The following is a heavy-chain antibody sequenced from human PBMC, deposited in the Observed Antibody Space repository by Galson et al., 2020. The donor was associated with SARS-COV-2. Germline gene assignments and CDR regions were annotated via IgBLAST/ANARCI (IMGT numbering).Heavy chain of an antibody. Sequence: HGESLKISCKGSGYSFTSYWISWVRQMPGKGLEWMGRIDPSDSYTNYSPSFQGHVTISADKSISTAYLQWSSLKASDTAMYYCAKHGNYYGWGSYSAYYSMVVWGKGTPVTVSS. J-gene: IGHJ6*03. CDR2: IDPSDSYT. D-gene: IGHD3-10*01. CDR1: GYSFTSYW. CDR3: AKHGNYYGWGSYSAYYSMVV. V-gene: IGHV5-10-1*01.